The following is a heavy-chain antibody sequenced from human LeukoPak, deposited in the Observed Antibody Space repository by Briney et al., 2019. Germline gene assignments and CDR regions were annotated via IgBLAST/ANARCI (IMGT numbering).Heavy chain of an antibody. D-gene: IGHD5-24*01. CDR2: ISPTGGST. CDR3: ARDNSVRDEAWWFYP. J-gene: IGHJ5*02. V-gene: IGHV1-46*01. CDR1: GYTFTNNW. Sequence: ASVKVSCKAFGYTFTNNWMHWVRQAPGQGPEWMGLISPTGGSTAYAQKFQGRVTLARDMSTSTDYLELSSLRSEDTAVYYCARDNSVRDEAWWFYPWGQGTLVTVSS.